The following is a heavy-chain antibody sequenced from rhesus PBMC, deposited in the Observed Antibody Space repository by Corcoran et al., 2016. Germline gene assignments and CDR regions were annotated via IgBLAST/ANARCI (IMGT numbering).Heavy chain of an antibody. CDR3: ARGSSYSYYGLDS. CDR1: GGSISGYYY. V-gene: IGHV4-73*01. Sequence: QVKLQQWGEGLVKPSETLSLTCAVYGGSISGYYYWSWIRQPPGKGLEWIGYIYGNSASTNYNPSLENRVTISKDTSKNQCSLKRSSVTAADTAVYYCARGSSYSYYGLDSWGQGVVVTVSS. D-gene: IGHD4-29*01. J-gene: IGHJ6*01. CDR2: IYGNSAST.